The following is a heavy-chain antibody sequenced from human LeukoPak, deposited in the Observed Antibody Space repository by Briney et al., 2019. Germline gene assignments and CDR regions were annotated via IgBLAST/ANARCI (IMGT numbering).Heavy chain of an antibody. D-gene: IGHD3-3*01. CDR3: ARGLFHDFWSGYYH. V-gene: IGHV1-69*02. Sequence: ASVKVSCKASGGTFSSYTISWVRQAPGQGLEWMGRIIPILGIANYAQKFQGRVTITADKSTSTAYMELSSLRSEDTAVYYCARGLFHDFWSGYYHWGQGTLVTVSS. CDR2: IIPILGIA. CDR1: GGTFSSYT. J-gene: IGHJ5*02.